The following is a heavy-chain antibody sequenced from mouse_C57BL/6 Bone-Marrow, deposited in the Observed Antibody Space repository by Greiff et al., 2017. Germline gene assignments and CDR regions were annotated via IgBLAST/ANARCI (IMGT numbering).Heavy chain of an antibody. J-gene: IGHJ4*01. V-gene: IGHV5-9*04. CDR3: ARQSYRYYYAMDY. D-gene: IGHD2-12*01. CDR1: GFTFSSYT. Sequence: EVQLMESGGGLVKPGGSLKLSCAASGFTFSSYTMSWVRQTPEKRLEWVATISGGGGNTYYPDSVKGRFTISRDNSKNTLYLQLSSLRSEDTAVYYYARQSYRYYYAMDYWGQGTSVTVSS. CDR2: ISGGGGNT.